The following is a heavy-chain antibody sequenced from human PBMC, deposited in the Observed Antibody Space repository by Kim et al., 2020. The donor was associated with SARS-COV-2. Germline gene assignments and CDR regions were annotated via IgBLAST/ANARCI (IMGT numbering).Heavy chain of an antibody. J-gene: IGHJ6*02. Sequence: GGSLRLSCAASGFIFSSYSMDWVRQAPGKGLQWVSYISSSTSIIYYADSVKGRFTISRDNAGNSLYLQMNSLRDEDTAVYYCARVGRSSYFMDVWGQGTTVTVSS. V-gene: IGHV3-48*02. CDR1: GFIFSSYS. D-gene: IGHD2-15*01. CDR3: ARVGRSSYFMDV. CDR2: ISSSTSII.